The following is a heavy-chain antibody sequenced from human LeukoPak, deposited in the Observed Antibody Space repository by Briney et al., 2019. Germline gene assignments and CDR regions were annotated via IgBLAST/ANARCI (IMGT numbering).Heavy chain of an antibody. Sequence: SETLSLTCTVSGGSISSYYWSWIRQPAGKGLEWIGSIYYSGSTYYNPPLKSRVTISVDTSKNQFSLKLSSVTAADTAVYYCAGVPAAYYYYYGMDVWGQGTTVTVSS. V-gene: IGHV4-59*05. CDR2: IYYSGST. CDR3: AGVPAAYYYYYGMDV. J-gene: IGHJ6*02. D-gene: IGHD2-2*01. CDR1: GGSISSYY.